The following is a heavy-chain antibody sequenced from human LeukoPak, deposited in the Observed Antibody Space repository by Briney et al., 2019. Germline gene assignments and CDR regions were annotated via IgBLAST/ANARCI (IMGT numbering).Heavy chain of an antibody. CDR1: GFTFSNHW. V-gene: IGHV3-74*01. CDR3: ARGGSDTAMAHDY. J-gene: IGHJ4*02. Sequence: GGSLRLSCAASGFTFSNHWMHWVRQAPGKGLMWVSRINRGGSRSDYADSVKGRFTISRDDAKNTLYLQLNSLRAEDTAVYFCARGGSDTAMAHDYWGQGTLVTVSS. CDR2: INRGGSRS. D-gene: IGHD5-18*01.